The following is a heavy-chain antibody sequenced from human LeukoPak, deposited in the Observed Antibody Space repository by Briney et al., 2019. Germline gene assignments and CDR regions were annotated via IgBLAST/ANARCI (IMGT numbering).Heavy chain of an antibody. Sequence: ASVKVSCKASGYTFSTYDINWLRQASGQGLEWMGWMNPNSDNTGYVGKFQDRVTFTMNTSISTAYMELGSLRSEDTAVYYCARAGVAARPYPPHSYYYYYMDVWAKGPRSPSP. V-gene: IGHV1-8*03. D-gene: IGHD6-6*01. CDR1: GYTFSTYD. CDR3: ARAGVAARPYPPHSYYYYYMDV. CDR2: MNPNSDNT. J-gene: IGHJ6*03.